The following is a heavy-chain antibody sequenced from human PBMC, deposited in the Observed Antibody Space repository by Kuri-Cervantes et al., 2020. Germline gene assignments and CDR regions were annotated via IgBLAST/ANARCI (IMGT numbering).Heavy chain of an antibody. CDR2: INPNSGGT. D-gene: IGHD2-21*01. V-gene: IGHV1-2*02. Sequence: ASVKVSCKASGYTFTGYYMHWVRQAPGQGLEWMGWINPNSGGTNYAQKFQGRVTTTRDTSISTAYMELNRLTSDDTAVYYCARTAPVAFDAFEIWGQGTMVTVSS. CDR3: ARTAPVAFDAFEI. J-gene: IGHJ3*02. CDR1: GYTFTGYY.